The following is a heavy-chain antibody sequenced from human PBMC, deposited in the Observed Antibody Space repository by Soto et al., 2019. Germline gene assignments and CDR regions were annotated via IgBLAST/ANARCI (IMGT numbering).Heavy chain of an antibody. Sequence: EVQLLESGGGLVQPGGSLRLSCVASGFSFSNYAINWVRQAPGKGLDWVSGISGSGSDTYYADPVKGRFTISRDNSKNTPYLQMNSLRAEDTAVYYCARGWQGDYWGQGTLVTVSS. V-gene: IGHV3-23*01. CDR1: GFSFSNYA. CDR2: ISGSGSDT. J-gene: IGHJ4*02. D-gene: IGHD6-19*01. CDR3: ARGWQGDY.